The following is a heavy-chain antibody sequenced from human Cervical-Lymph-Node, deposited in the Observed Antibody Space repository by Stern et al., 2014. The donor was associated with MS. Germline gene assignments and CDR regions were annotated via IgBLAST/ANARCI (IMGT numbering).Heavy chain of an antibody. CDR3: ARGRHTAMVTSGRYFDL. D-gene: IGHD5-18*01. Sequence: VQLEESGPGRVQPSETLSLTCTVSGASIKNFYWNWIRQPPGKGLEWIGHMPNSGATYYDPSLKSRVTLSMDASKQQFSLSLTSVTAADTAVYFCARGRHTAMVTSGRYFDLWGQGTLVTVSS. CDR1: GASIKNFY. J-gene: IGHJ4*02. V-gene: IGHV4-4*07. CDR2: MPNSGAT.